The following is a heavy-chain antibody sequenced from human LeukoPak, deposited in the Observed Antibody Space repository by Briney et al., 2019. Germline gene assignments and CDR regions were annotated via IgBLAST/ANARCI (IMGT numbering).Heavy chain of an antibody. CDR3: ARGGRWELPRPYAFDI. J-gene: IGHJ3*02. D-gene: IGHD1-26*01. Sequence: ASVKVSCKASGYTFTSYGISWVRQAPGQGPEWMGWISAYNGHTNYAQKLQGRVTITTDTSTSTAYMELRSLISDDTAVYYCARGGRWELPRPYAFDIWGQGTTVTVSS. V-gene: IGHV1-18*01. CDR1: GYTFTSYG. CDR2: ISAYNGHT.